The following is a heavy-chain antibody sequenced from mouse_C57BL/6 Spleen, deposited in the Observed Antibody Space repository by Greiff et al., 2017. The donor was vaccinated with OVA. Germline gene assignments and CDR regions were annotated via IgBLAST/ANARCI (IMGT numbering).Heavy chain of an antibody. CDR2: IDPETGGT. CDR3: TGGFAY. Sequence: VQLQESGAELVRPGASVTLSCKASGYTFTDYEMHWVKQTPVHGLEWIGAIDPETGGTAYNQKFKGKAILTADKSSSTAYMELRSLTSEDSAVYYCTGGFAYWGQGTLVTVSA. J-gene: IGHJ3*01. V-gene: IGHV1-15*01. CDR1: GYTFTDYE.